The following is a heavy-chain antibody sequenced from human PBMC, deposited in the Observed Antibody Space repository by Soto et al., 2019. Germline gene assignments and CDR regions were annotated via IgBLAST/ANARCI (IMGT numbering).Heavy chain of an antibody. Sequence: PGGSVTLSCGASVFPCNHPAWNWVRQAPGKGLEWVATISATGGSTYYADSVKGRFTISRDNSKNTLYLQMNGLRVDDSAVYYYAKDGLPGNFDYLVKGTQVTVSP. J-gene: IGHJ4*02. CDR3: AKDGLPGNFDY. V-gene: IGHV3-23*01. CDR1: VFPCNHPA. CDR2: ISATGGST.